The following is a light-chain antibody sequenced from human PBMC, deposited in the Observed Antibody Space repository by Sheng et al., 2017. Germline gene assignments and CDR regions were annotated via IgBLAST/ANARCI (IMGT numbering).Light chain of an antibody. J-gene: IGLJ2*01. Sequence: SYELTQTPSVSVSPGQTATITCSGDNLGDKYASWYQQKPGQSPVLVIFHDNKRPSGIPERFSGSNSGNTATLTIVETQAMDEADYYCQAWDSRTIFGGGTKLTVL. V-gene: IGLV3-1*01. CDR2: HDN. CDR1: NLGDKY. CDR3: QAWDSRTI.